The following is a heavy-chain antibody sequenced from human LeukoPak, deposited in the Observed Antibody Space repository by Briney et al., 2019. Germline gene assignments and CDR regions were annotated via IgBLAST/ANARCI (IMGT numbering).Heavy chain of an antibody. J-gene: IGHJ4*02. CDR2: IRSKANSYAT. V-gene: IGHV3-73*01. CDR3: TRVSDYDFWSGYCDY. D-gene: IGHD3-3*01. Sequence: PGGSLKLSCAASGFTFSGSAMHWVRQASGKGLEWVGRIRSKANSYATAYAASVKGRFIISRDDSKNTAYLQMNSLKTEDTAVYYCTRVSDYDFWSGYCDYWGQGTLVTVSS. CDR1: GFTFSGSA.